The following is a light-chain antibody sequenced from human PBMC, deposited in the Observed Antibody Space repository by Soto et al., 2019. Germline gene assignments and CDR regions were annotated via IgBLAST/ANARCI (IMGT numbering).Light chain of an antibody. J-gene: IGKJ5*01. CDR2: AAS. CDR3: QQSYSTPRT. Sequence: DIQMTQSPSSLSATVGDRVTITCRASQSISRYLTWYQLTPGKPPRLLIYAASSLQSGVPSRFSGSGSGTDFTLTISSLQPEDFATYYCQQSYSTPRTFGQGTRLEI. V-gene: IGKV1-39*01. CDR1: QSISRY.